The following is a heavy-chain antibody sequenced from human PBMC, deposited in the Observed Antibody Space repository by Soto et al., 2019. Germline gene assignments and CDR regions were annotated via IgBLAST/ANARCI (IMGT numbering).Heavy chain of an antibody. CDR3: ARGVYGSGNYYTGPSDFHI. D-gene: IGHD3-10*01. CDR1: GGTLSDHG. Sequence: QVQLEQSGAEVKKPGSSVKISCKASGGTLSDHGVSWLRQAPGQGLEWVGGTIPVFNTANYAPKFQGRVTIAADKATNIAYMELGSLSSDDTAFYYCARGVYGSGNYYTGPSDFHIWGQGTLVIVSS. J-gene: IGHJ3*02. V-gene: IGHV1-69*06. CDR2: TIPVFNTA.